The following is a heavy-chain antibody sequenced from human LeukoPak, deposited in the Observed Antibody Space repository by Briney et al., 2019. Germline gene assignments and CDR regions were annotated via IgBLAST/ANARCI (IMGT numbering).Heavy chain of an antibody. CDR3: ARAHFNNWNYAFDY. CDR1: GFIFSSYV. Sequence: GGSLRLSCEASGFIFSSYVMGWVRQAPGKGLEWVSSISVGGGDTFTADSVKGRFTITRENSKNTLYLQMNSLRAEDTAVYYCARAHFNNWNYAFDYWGQGTLVTVSS. CDR2: ISVGGGDT. J-gene: IGHJ4*02. D-gene: IGHD1-7*01. V-gene: IGHV3-23*01.